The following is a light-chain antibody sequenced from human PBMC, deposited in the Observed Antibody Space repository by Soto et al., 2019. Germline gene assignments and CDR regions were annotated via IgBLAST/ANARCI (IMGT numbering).Light chain of an antibody. J-gene: IGLJ1*01. CDR3: SSYISSSIDYV. CDR2: EVS. CDR1: SSDVGGYNY. V-gene: IGLV2-14*01. Sequence: QSALTQTASVSGSPGQSSTIACTGTSSDVGGYNYVSWYQQHPGKAPKLMIYEVSNRPSGVSNRFSGSKSGNTASLTISGLQAEDEADYYCSSYISSSIDYVFGTGTKLTVL.